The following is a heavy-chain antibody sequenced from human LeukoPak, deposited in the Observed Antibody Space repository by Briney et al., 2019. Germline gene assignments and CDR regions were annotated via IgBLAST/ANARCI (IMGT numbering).Heavy chain of an antibody. CDR3: ARDGMDIVVVVAAPQVNWFDP. CDR2: INPNSGGT. J-gene: IGHJ5*02. CDR1: GYTFTGYY. Sequence: ASVKVSCKASGYTFTGYYMHWVRQAPGQGLEWMGWINPNSGGTNYAQKFQGRVTMTRNTSISTAYMELSRLRSDDTAVYYCARDGMDIVVVVAAPQVNWFDPWGQGTLVTVSS. V-gene: IGHV1-2*02. D-gene: IGHD2-15*01.